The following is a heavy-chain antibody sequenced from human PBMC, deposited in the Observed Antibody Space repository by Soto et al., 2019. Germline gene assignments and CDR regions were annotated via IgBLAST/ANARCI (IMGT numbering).Heavy chain of an antibody. V-gene: IGHV4-31*03. CDR2: ISYSGST. CDR1: GGSSSSGGYY. D-gene: IGHD1-26*01. CDR3: ARPRAGRAGFDP. Sequence: SETLSRTCTVSGGSSSSGGYYWRWISQHPGKGLEWIGHISYSGSTYYDPSLKSRVTILVDTSNNHFFLKLNSVTAADTAVYYCARPRAGRAGFDPWGQGTLVTVSS. J-gene: IGHJ5*02.